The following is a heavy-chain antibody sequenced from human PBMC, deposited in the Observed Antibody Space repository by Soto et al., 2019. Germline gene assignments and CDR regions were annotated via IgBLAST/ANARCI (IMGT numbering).Heavy chain of an antibody. CDR1: GFTFSSYT. Sequence: GGSLRLSCAASGFTFSSYTMNWVRQAPGKGLEWVSSISSGSSYMYYADSVKGRFTISRDNAKTSLFLQMNSLRADDTAVYYCARDSTAMDHATDFDYWGQGTLVTVSS. V-gene: IGHV3-21*01. J-gene: IGHJ4*02. CDR3: ARDSTAMDHATDFDY. CDR2: ISSGSSYM. D-gene: IGHD5-18*01.